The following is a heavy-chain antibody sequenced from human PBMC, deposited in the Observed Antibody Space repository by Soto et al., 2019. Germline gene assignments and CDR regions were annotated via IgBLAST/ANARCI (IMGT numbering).Heavy chain of an antibody. J-gene: IGHJ6*03. V-gene: IGHV4-39*01. CDR1: GGSISSTSHH. CDR3: ARADYSRGYYMDV. Sequence: PSETLSLTCTVSGGSISSTSHHWAWIRQPPGKGLEWIGSIYYSGTTYYNPSLKSRLTIFVDTSKNQFSLKLSSVTAADTALYFCARADYSRGYYMDVWGKGTTVTVS. CDR2: IYYSGTT. D-gene: IGHD4-4*01.